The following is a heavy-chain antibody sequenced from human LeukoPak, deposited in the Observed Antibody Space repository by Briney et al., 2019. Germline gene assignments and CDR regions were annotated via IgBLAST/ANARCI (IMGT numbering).Heavy chain of an antibody. V-gene: IGHV4-34*01. J-gene: IGHJ4*02. CDR2: INHSGST. CDR1: GVSFSGYY. Sequence: PSETLSLTCAVYGVSFSGYYWSWIRQPPGKGLEWIGEINHSGSTNYNPSLKSRVTISVDTSKNQFSLKLSSVTAADTAVYYCARVVVVVPAAIKGYAYYFDYWGQGTLVTVSS. D-gene: IGHD2-2*01. CDR3: ARVVVVVPAAIKGYAYYFDY.